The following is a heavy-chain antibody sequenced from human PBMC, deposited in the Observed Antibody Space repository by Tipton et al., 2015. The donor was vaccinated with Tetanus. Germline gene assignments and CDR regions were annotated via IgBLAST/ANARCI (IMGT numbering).Heavy chain of an antibody. CDR3: ARAHCTDGVCNFDF. CDR1: GYIFNNYW. V-gene: IGHV5-51*01. J-gene: IGHJ4*02. Sequence: QLVQSGEEVKKPGESLKISCKGSGYIFNNYWIGWVRQKPGKGLEWMGFIYPGASDTRYSPSFQGQVTIPVDKSINTAYLQWSSLKASDTSMFYCARAHCTDGVCNFDFWGQGALVTVAS. D-gene: IGHD2-8*01. CDR2: IYPGASDT.